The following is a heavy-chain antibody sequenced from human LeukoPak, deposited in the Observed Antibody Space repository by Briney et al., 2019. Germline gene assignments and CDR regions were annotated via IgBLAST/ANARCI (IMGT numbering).Heavy chain of an antibody. D-gene: IGHD3-22*01. Sequence: GESLKISCEGSGYSFTSYWVGWVRQMPGKGLEWMGIIYPGDSDTRYSPSFQGQVTFSADKSITTAYLQWSNLKASDTAMYYCARRYYYDSGGYSFDYWGQGTLVTVSS. V-gene: IGHV5-51*01. CDR2: IYPGDSDT. CDR3: ARRYYYDSGGYSFDY. CDR1: GYSFTSYW. J-gene: IGHJ4*02.